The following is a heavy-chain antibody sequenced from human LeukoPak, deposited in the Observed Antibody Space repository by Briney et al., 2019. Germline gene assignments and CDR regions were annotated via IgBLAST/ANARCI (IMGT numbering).Heavy chain of an antibody. CDR1: GFIFTDAW. J-gene: IGHJ1*01. CDR3: TTSGTPFQF. Sequence: TGGSLRLSCAASGFIFTDAWMSWVRQTPGKGLEWVGRIKTTLDGGTTDYAAPVKGRFTISRHDSNNPVHLQMDSLKTEDTAVYYCTTSGTPFQFWGQGALVTVSS. V-gene: IGHV3-15*01. CDR2: IKTTLDGGTT. D-gene: IGHD3-10*01.